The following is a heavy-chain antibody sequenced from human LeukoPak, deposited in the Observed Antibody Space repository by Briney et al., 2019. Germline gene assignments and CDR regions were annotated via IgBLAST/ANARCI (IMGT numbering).Heavy chain of an antibody. V-gene: IGHV3-74*01. CDR1: GFTFSNCY. D-gene: IGHD1-7*01. J-gene: IGHJ4*02. CDR3: VSYNWNYASFDS. CDR2: INSDGSET. Sequence: GGSLRLSCAASGFTFSNCYMYWVRQAPRKGLVWISRINSDGSETAYADAVKGRFTISRDNAKNTLYLQMNTLVAEDTAVYYCVSYNWNYASFDSWGQGTLVTVSS.